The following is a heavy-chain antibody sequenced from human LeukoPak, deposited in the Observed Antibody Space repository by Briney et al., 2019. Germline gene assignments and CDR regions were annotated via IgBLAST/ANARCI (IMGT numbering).Heavy chain of an antibody. CDR3: ASPGKAAAE. CDR1: GFTFSNYW. V-gene: IGHV3-74*01. CDR2: IHSDGSIT. D-gene: IGHD6-13*01. J-gene: IGHJ1*01. Sequence: GGSLRLSCAASGFTFSNYWMHWVRQAPGKGLVWVSCIHSDGSITSYADSVKGRFTISRDNAKNTLYLQMNSLRVEDTAVYYCASPGKAAAEGGQGTPVTVSS.